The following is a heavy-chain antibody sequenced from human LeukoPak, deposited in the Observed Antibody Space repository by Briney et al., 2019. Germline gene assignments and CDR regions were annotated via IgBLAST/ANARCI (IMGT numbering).Heavy chain of an antibody. J-gene: IGHJ4*02. Sequence: GGSLRLSCTASGXTFGDYAMSWVRQAPGKGLEWVGFIRSKAYGGTIEYAASVKGRFTISRDDSKSIAYLQMNSLKTEDTAVYYCTRSRGHIYGYYFDYWGQGTLVTASS. CDR2: IRSKAYGGTI. D-gene: IGHD5-18*01. CDR3: TRSRGHIYGYYFDY. CDR1: GXTFGDYA. V-gene: IGHV3-49*04.